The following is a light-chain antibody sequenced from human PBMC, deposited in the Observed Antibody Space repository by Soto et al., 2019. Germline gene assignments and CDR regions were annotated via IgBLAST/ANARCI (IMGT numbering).Light chain of an antibody. CDR3: QQRYSWPLT. CDR1: QSVGSY. V-gene: IGKV3-11*01. Sequence: EIVLTQSPATLSLSPVEIASLYCSASQSVGSYLGWYQQKPGQAPRLLIYDASNRATGIPARFSGSGSATDFTLTISSLEPEDFAVYYCQQRYSWPLTCGGGTKGDIK. J-gene: IGKJ4*01. CDR2: DAS.